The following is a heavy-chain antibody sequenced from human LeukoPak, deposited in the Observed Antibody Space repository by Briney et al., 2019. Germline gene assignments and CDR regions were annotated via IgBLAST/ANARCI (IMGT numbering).Heavy chain of an antibody. D-gene: IGHD5-18*01. V-gene: IGHV1-18*01. J-gene: IGHJ4*02. CDR3: ARAGDTAMLQVDY. Sequence: ASVTVSCKVSGYTFTSYGINWVRQAPGQGLEWMGWITAFNGNTDYAQKFQGRVTMTTDTSTNTAYMELRSLRSDDTAVYYCARAGDTAMLQVDYWGQGTLVTVSS. CDR2: ITAFNGNT. CDR1: GYTFTSYG.